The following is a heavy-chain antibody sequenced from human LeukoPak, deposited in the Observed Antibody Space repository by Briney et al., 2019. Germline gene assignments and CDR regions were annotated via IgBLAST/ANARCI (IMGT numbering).Heavy chain of an antibody. CDR3: ARAGRLTFFCGAGDTTSWFAP. V-gene: IGHV3-21*01. J-gene: IGHJ5*02. Sequence: GGALTVSCAASGCTFSSYRMMWVRQAPGRGLDGVSSISRSSSYTYYADSVNGRFTISRDNGKNSLYLQIISLRAERTCVYYCARAGRLTFFCGAGDTTSWFAPGGQGSL. D-gene: IGHD2-21*01. CDR2: ISRSSSYT. CDR1: GCTFSSYR.